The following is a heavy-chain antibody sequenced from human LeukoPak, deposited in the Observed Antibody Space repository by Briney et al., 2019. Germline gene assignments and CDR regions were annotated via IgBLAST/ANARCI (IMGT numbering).Heavy chain of an antibody. V-gene: IGHV1-18*01. CDR1: GYTFTSYG. J-gene: IGHJ6*02. Sequence: ASVKVSCKASGYTFTSYGISWVRQAPGQGLEWMGWISAYNGNTNYAQKLQGRVTMTTDTSTSTAYMELRSLRSDDTAVYYCAREGSGSDPYYYYYGMDVWGQGTTVTVSS. CDR3: AREGSGSDPYYYYYGMDV. CDR2: ISAYNGNT. D-gene: IGHD5-12*01.